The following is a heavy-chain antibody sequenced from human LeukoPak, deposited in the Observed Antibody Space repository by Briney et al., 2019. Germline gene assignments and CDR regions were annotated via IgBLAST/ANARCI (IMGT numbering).Heavy chain of an antibody. CDR3: VKGYCSSISWVGDY. J-gene: IGHJ4*02. Sequence: GGSLRLSCSASGFTFSSYAMHWVRQAPGKGLEYVSAISSNGGSTYYADSVKGRFTISRDNSKNTLYLQMSSLRAEDTAVYYCVKGYCSSISWVGDYWGQGTLVTFSS. V-gene: IGHV3-64D*09. D-gene: IGHD2-2*01. CDR2: ISSNGGST. CDR1: GFTFSSYA.